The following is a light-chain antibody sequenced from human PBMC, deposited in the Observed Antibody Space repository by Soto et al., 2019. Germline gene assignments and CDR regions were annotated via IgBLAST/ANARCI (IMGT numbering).Light chain of an antibody. CDR3: QKYDSAPQT. V-gene: IGKV1-27*01. J-gene: IGKJ1*01. Sequence: DFQMTQSPSSLSASVGDTVTITCRASQGIIDYLAWFQQRPGKAPNLLIYAASTLHVGVPSRFSGSGAGTDFTLTISSLQPEDAATYYCQKYDSAPQTFGPGTKVEIK. CDR2: AAS. CDR1: QGIIDY.